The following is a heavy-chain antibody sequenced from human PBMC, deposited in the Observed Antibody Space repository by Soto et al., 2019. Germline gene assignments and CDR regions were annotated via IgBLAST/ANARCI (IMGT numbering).Heavy chain of an antibody. Sequence: QLQLQESGPGLVKPSETLSLTCTVSGGSISSSSYYWGWIRQPPGKGLEWIGSIYYSGSTYYNPSLKRRVTISVDTSKNQFSLKLSSVTAADTAVYYCATTGDGYYYYYMDVWGKGTTVTVS. V-gene: IGHV4-39*01. D-gene: IGHD7-27*01. J-gene: IGHJ6*03. CDR1: GGSISSSSYY. CDR2: IYYSGST. CDR3: ATTGDGYYYYYMDV.